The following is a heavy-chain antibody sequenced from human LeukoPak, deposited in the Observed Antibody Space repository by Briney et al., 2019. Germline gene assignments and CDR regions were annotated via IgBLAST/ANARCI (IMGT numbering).Heavy chain of an antibody. CDR2: ISSSSSYI. Sequence: GGSLRLSCAASGFTFSSYSMNWVRQAPGKGLEWVPSISSSSSYIYYADSVKGRFTISRDNAKNSLYLQMNSLRAEDTAVYYCARELHGSGWYRVNWFDPWGQGTLVTVSS. V-gene: IGHV3-21*01. J-gene: IGHJ5*02. CDR3: ARELHGSGWYRVNWFDP. D-gene: IGHD6-19*01. CDR1: GFTFSSYS.